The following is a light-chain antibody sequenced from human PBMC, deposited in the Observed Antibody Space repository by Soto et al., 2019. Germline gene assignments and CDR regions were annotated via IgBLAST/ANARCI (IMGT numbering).Light chain of an antibody. Sequence: QSALTQPPSASGSPGQSVTISCTGTSSDVGGYNYVSWYQQHPGKAPKLMIYEVSKRPSGVPDRFSGPKSGNTASLTVSGLQAEDEADYYCSSYAGSNNLGVFGTGTQLTVL. CDR1: SSDVGGYNY. CDR3: SSYAGSNNLGV. V-gene: IGLV2-8*01. J-gene: IGLJ1*01. CDR2: EVS.